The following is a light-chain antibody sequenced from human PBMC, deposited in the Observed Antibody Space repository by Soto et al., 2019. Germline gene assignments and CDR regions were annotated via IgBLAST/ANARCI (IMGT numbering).Light chain of an antibody. J-gene: IGKJ1*01. Sequence: DIQMTQSPSTLSASVGDRVTITCRASQSVGSWLAWYQQKPGKAPKLLIYKASRLESGVPSRFSGSESGTEFTLTISNLQTDDFATYYCQQYHKFWTFGEGTKVEIK. CDR3: QQYHKFWT. CDR2: KAS. CDR1: QSVGSW. V-gene: IGKV1-5*03.